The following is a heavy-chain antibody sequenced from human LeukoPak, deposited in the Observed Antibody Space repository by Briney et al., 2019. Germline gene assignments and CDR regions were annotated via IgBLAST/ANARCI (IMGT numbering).Heavy chain of an antibody. CDR2: IYPGDSDT. V-gene: IGHV5-51*01. CDR3: ARLFKQLVVTHDAFDI. Sequence: GESLKISCKGSGYSFTNYWIGWVRQMPGKGLEWMGIIYPGDSDTRYSPSLQGQVTISADKSISTAYLQWSSLKASDTAMYYCARLFKQLVVTHDAFDIWGQGTMVTVSS. J-gene: IGHJ3*02. D-gene: IGHD3-22*01. CDR1: GYSFTNYW.